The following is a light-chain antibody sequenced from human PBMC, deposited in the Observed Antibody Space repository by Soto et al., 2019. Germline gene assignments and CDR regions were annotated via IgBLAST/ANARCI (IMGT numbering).Light chain of an antibody. CDR1: QGISNY. J-gene: IGKJ5*01. CDR2: AAS. CDR3: QQLDTYPIT. V-gene: IGKV1-9*01. Sequence: DIQLTQSPSFLSASVGDRVIITCRASQGISNYLAWYQQKSGKAPKLLIYAASALQSGVPSRFSGSGSGTEFTLTISSLQAEDFASYYCQQLDTYPITFGQGTRLEIK.